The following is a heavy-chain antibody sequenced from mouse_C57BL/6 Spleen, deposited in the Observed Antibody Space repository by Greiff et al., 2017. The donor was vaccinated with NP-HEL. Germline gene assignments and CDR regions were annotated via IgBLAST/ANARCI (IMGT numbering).Heavy chain of an antibody. CDR2: ISDGGSYT. Sequence: EVKLVESGGGLVKPGGSLKLSCAASGFTFSSYAMSWVRQTPEKRLEWVATISDGGSYTYYPDNVKGRFTISRDNAKNNLYLQMSHLKSEDTAMYYCARDAKGTAQATFNYWGQGTTLTVSS. CDR1: GFTFSSYA. J-gene: IGHJ2*01. D-gene: IGHD3-2*02. V-gene: IGHV5-4*01. CDR3: ARDAKGTAQATFNY.